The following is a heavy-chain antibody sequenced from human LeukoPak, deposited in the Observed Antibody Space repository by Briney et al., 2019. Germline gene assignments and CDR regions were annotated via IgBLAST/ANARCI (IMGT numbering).Heavy chain of an antibody. CDR1: GFTFSSYA. D-gene: IGHD3-10*01. V-gene: IGHV3-23*01. J-gene: IGHJ4*02. CDR2: ISGSGGST. Sequence: GGSLRLSCAASGFTFSSYAMSWVRQAPGKGLEWVSAISGSGGSTYYADSVKGRFTISRDNSKNTLYLQMNSLRAEDTAVYYCAKDLGYYGSITYFVYWGQGTLVTVSS. CDR3: AKDLGYYGSITYFVY.